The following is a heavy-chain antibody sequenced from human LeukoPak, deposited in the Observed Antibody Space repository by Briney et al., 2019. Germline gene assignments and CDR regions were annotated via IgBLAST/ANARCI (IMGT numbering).Heavy chain of an antibody. CDR3: ARGGLECSSTSCYPLYYYYGMDV. V-gene: IGHV4-34*01. CDR2: INHSGST. D-gene: IGHD2-2*01. CDR1: GGAFSGYY. J-gene: IGHJ6*02. Sequence: SETLSLTCAVYGGAFSGYYWSWIRQPPGKGLEWIGEINHSGSTNYNPSLKSRVTISVDTSKNQFSLKLSSVTAAHTAVYYCARGGLECSSTSCYPLYYYYGMDVWGQGTTVTVSS.